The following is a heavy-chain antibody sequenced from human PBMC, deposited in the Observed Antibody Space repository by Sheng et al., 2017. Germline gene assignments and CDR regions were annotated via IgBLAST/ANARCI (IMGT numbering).Heavy chain of an antibody. V-gene: IGHV4-34*01. CDR3: ARIYSSDGGYYFDY. D-gene: IGHD2-8*01. CDR2: INHSGST. Sequence: QVQLQQWGAGLLKPSETLSLTCAVYGGSFSGYYWSWIRQPPGKGLEWIGEINHSGSTNYNPSLKSRVTISVDTSKNQFSLKLSSVTAADTAVYYCARIYSSDGGYYFDYWGQGTLVTGLL. CDR1: GGSFSGYY. J-gene: IGHJ4*02.